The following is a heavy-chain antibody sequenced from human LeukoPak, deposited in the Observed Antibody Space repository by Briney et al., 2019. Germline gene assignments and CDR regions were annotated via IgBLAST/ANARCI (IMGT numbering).Heavy chain of an antibody. J-gene: IGHJ4*02. Sequence: SETLSHTCTVSGGSISSSSYSWGWIRQPPGMGLEWIGSIYYSGITYYNPSLKSRVTISVDTSKSQFSLKLSSVTAADTAVYYCASRDCSGGSCHSEDYWGQGTLVTVSS. CDR3: ASRDCSGGSCHSEDY. CDR2: IYYSGIT. D-gene: IGHD2-15*01. V-gene: IGHV4-39*07. CDR1: GGSISSSSYS.